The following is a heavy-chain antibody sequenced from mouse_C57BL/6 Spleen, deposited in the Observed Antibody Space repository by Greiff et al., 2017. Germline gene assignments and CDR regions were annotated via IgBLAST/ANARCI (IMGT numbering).Heavy chain of an antibody. CDR2: IDPETGGT. J-gene: IGHJ4*01. D-gene: IGHD4-1*01. V-gene: IGHV1-15*01. CDR1: GYTFTDYE. Sequence: QVQLQQSGAELVRPGASVTLSCKASGYTFTDYEMHWVKQTPVHGLEWIGAIDPETGGTAYNQKFKGKAILTADKSSSTAYMELRSLTSEDSAVYYCTRWTGYYAMDYWGQGTSVTVSS. CDR3: TRWTGYYAMDY.